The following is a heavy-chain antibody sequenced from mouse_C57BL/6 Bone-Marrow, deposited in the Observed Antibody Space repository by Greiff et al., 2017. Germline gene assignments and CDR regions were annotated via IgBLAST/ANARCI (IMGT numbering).Heavy chain of an antibody. D-gene: IGHD2-4*01. CDR1: GYTFTSYW. Sequence: QVQLQQSGAELVKPGASVKLSCKASGYTFTSYWMHWVKQRPGQGLEWIGMIHPNSGSTNYNEKFKSKATLTVDKSSSTAYMQLSSLTSEDSAVYYCARDYAWYFDVWGTGTTVTVSS. V-gene: IGHV1-64*01. J-gene: IGHJ1*03. CDR2: IHPNSGST. CDR3: ARDYAWYFDV.